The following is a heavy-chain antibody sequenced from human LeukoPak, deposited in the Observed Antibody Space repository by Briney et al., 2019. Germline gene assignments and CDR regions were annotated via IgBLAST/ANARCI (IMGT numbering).Heavy chain of an antibody. Sequence: GGSLRLSCAASGFTFSSYWMSWVRQAPGKGLEWVANIKQDGSEKYYVDSVMGRFTISRDNAKNSLYLQMNSLRAADTAVYYCARVVNDILTGFPPNPDYWGQGTLVTVSS. J-gene: IGHJ4*02. V-gene: IGHV3-7*03. CDR2: IKQDGSEK. D-gene: IGHD3-9*01. CDR1: GFTFSSYW. CDR3: ARVVNDILTGFPPNPDY.